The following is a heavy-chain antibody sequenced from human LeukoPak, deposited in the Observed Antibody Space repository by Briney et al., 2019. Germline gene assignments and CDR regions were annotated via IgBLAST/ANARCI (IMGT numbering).Heavy chain of an antibody. V-gene: IGHV4-59*01. CDR1: GGSISNY. Sequence: PSETLSLTCTVSGGSISNYWSWIRQPPGKGLEWIGYIYYSGSTNYNPSLKSRVTISVDTSKNQFSLKLSSVTAADTAVYYCARGRFDILTGYYYYYMDVWGKGTTVTVSS. CDR2: IYYSGST. J-gene: IGHJ6*03. D-gene: IGHD3-9*01. CDR3: ARGRFDILTGYYYYYMDV.